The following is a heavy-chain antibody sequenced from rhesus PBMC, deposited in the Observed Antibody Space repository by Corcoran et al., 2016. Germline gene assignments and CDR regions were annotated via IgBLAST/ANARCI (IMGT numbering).Heavy chain of an antibody. J-gene: IGHJ4*01. CDR3: ACGAQWGVLLPSFDY. D-gene: IGHD2-15*01. Sequence: QVQLQESGPGVVKPSETPSLTCAVSGGSSSVSYRWSWIRQPPGKGLECIGYIYGSSTSTNYNPSLNSRVTMSKDTSKHQFSLKMSSVTAADADVYYCACGAQWGVLLPSFDYWGQGVLVTVSS. CDR2: IYGSSTST. V-gene: IGHV4S10*01. CDR1: GGSSSVSYR.